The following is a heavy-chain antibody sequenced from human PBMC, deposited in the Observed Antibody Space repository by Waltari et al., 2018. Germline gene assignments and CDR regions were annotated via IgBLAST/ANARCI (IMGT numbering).Heavy chain of an antibody. CDR1: GFTFRLFS. J-gene: IGHJ4*02. CDR3: TMAPDVPVRPTWG. V-gene: IGHV3-21*06. CDR2: ISSSGSYI. Sequence: EVQLVESGGGLVKPGGSLRLSCAASGFTFRLFSMTWVRQAPGRGLEWVSTISSSGSYIYYADSVKGRFTISRDNAKNSVYLQMNSLRVDDTAVYYCTMAPDVPVRPTWGWGQGSLVTVSS. D-gene: IGHD7-27*01.